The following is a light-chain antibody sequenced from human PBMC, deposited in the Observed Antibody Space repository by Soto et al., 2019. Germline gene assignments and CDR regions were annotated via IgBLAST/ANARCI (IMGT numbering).Light chain of an antibody. CDR2: GAS. CDR1: QSVSSTY. J-gene: IGKJ5*01. V-gene: IGKV3-20*01. Sequence: EVVMTQSPATLSVSPGERATLSCRASQSVSSTYLAWYQQKPGQAPRLLIYGASSRATGIPDRFSGSGFGTDFTLTISKVEPEDFAVYYCQQYGTPRSVTFGQGTRLEIK. CDR3: QQYGTPRSVT.